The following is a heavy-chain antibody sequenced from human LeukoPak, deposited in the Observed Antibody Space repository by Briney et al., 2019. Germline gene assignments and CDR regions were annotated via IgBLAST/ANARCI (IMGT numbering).Heavy chain of an antibody. V-gene: IGHV3-23*01. CDR2: ISGSGGNT. D-gene: IGHD6-13*01. J-gene: IGHJ4*02. CDR1: GFTFSSYA. Sequence: GGSLRLSCAASGFTFSSYAMSWVRQAPGKGLEWVSAISGSGGNTYYADSVKGRFTTSRDNAKNSLYLQMNSLRDEDTAVYYCARTGYSSSWYEYYFDYWGQGTLVTVSS. CDR3: ARTGYSSSWYEYYFDY.